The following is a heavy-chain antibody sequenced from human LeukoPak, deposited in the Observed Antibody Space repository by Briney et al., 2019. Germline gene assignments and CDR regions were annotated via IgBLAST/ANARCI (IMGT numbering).Heavy chain of an antibody. CDR3: AKVSAWAMVGATYFDY. D-gene: IGHD1-26*01. Sequence: PGGSLRLSCAASGFTFSSYAMSWVRQAPGKGLEWVSSISGNSGSTYYADSVKGRSTISRDNSKNTVYLQMNSLRAEDTAVYYCAKVSAWAMVGATYFDYWGQGTLVTVSS. J-gene: IGHJ4*02. CDR1: GFTFSSYA. CDR2: ISGNSGST. V-gene: IGHV3-23*01.